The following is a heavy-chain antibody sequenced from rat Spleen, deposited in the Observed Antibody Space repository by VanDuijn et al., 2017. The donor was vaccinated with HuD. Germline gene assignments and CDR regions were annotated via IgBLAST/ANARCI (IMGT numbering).Heavy chain of an antibody. V-gene: IGHV3-3*01. CDR1: GHSISSGYR. J-gene: IGHJ3*01. CDR3: ARSEGTHYYLPFAD. CDR2: INSAGST. D-gene: IGHD1-12*02. Sequence: EVQLQESGPGLVKPSQSLSLTCSVTGHSISSGYRWNWIRKFPGNELEWMGYINSAGSTIYNPSLQSRISITRDTSRNHFFLQVNSVTTEDTATYYCARSEGTHYYLPFADWGQGTLVTVSS.